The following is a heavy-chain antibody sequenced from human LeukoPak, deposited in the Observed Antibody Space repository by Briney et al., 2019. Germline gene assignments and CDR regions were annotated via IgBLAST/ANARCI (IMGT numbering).Heavy chain of an antibody. V-gene: IGHV4-4*09. CDR2: IYTSGST. J-gene: IGHJ6*03. CDR1: GGSISSYY. CDR3: ARMTATTSYYYGSGRRYYYMDV. Sequence: PSETLSLTCTVSGGSISSYYWSWIRQPPGKGLEWIGYIYTSGSTNYNPSLKSRVTISVDTSKNQFSLKLSSVTAADTAVYYCARMTATTSYYYGSGRRYYYMDVWGKGTTVTVSS. D-gene: IGHD3-10*01.